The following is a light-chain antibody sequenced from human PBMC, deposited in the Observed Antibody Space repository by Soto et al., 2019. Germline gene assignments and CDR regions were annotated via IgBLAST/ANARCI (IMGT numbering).Light chain of an antibody. V-gene: IGLV2-18*02. CDR3: SSYTSSSTYV. CDR2: EVI. Sequence: QSALTQPSSVSGSPGQSVTISCTGTSSDIGDYNRVSWYQQPPGTSPKVIIYEVIYRPSVVPDRFSGSKSGNTASLTISGLQAEDEADYYCSSYTSSSTYVFGTGTKLTVL. J-gene: IGLJ1*01. CDR1: SSDIGDYNR.